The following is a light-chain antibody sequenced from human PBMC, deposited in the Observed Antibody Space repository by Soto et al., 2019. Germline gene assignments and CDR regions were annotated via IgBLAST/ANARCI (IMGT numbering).Light chain of an antibody. CDR1: QSVSSNF. CDR3: QQYANSPLYT. CDR2: GAS. J-gene: IGKJ2*01. V-gene: IGKV3-20*01. Sequence: EIVLTQSPGTLSLSPGERATLSCRASQSVSSNFLAWYQQKPGQAPRLLIYGASSRATGIPDRFSGSGSGTDFPLTISRLEPADFAVYYCQQYANSPLYTFGQGTKLEI.